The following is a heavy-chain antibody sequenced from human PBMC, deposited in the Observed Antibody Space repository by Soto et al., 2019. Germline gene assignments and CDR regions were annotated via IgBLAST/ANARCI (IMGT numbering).Heavy chain of an antibody. CDR3: ARGPIYSSGWYRPAYYFDY. D-gene: IGHD6-19*01. CDR2: IYYSGST. CDR1: GGSISSYY. Sequence: SETLSLTCTVSGGSISSYYWSWIRQPPGKGLEWIGYIYYSGSTNYNPSLKSRVTISVDTSKNQFSLKLSSVTAADTAVYYCARGPIYSSGWYRPAYYFDYWGQGTLVTVSS. J-gene: IGHJ4*02. V-gene: IGHV4-59*01.